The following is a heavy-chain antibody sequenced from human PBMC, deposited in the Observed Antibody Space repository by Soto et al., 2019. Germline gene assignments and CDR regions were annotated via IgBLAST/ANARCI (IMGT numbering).Heavy chain of an antibody. Sequence: GGSLRLSCAASGFTFSSYSINWVRQAPGKGLEWVSSISSSSSYIYYADSVKGRFTISRDNAKNSLYLQMNSLRAEDTAVYYCARGVPGFWSGEQNFDYWGQGTLVTVSS. CDR2: ISSSSSYI. J-gene: IGHJ4*02. CDR3: ARGVPGFWSGEQNFDY. CDR1: GFTFSSYS. D-gene: IGHD3-3*01. V-gene: IGHV3-21*01.